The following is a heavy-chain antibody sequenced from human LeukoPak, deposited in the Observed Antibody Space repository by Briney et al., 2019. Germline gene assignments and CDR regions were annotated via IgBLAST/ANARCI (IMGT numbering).Heavy chain of an antibody. V-gene: IGHV3-9*01. J-gene: IGHJ4*02. Sequence: GGSLRLSCVASGFKFADYAMHWVRQTPGKGPEWVSGISWNSGTVDYADSLRGRFTISRDNAKNSLYLQMSNLRTEDTALYYCAKLCDWNSIDYWGQGTLVTVSS. CDR3: AKLCDWNSIDY. CDR2: ISWNSGTV. CDR1: GFKFADYA. D-gene: IGHD1-7*01.